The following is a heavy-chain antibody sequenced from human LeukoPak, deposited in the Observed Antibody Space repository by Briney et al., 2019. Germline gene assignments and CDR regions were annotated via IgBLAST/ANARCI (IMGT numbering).Heavy chain of an antibody. CDR1: GFTFSSYW. Sequence: GGSLRLSCAASGFTFSSYWMHWVRQAPGKGLVWVSRINTDGSRTTYADSVKGRFTISRDSAKNTLYLQMNSLRAEDTAVYYCARAYCSGGSCYSGFDPWGQGTLVTVPS. CDR2: INTDGSRT. V-gene: IGHV3-74*01. D-gene: IGHD2-15*01. J-gene: IGHJ5*02. CDR3: ARAYCSGGSCYSGFDP.